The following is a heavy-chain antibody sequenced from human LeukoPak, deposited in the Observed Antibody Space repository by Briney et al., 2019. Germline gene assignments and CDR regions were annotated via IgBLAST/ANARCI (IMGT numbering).Heavy chain of an antibody. J-gene: IGHJ4*02. CDR3: ARAGRGGSFAGGDPWYFDS. V-gene: IGHV1-69*13. CDR2: IIPIFGTT. Sequence: SVRVSCKASGYTFTTYGISWVRQAPGQGLEWMGGIIPIFGTTNYVQKFQGRVTITADESTSTAYMGLSSLRSEDTAVYYCARAGRGGSFAGGDPWYFDSWGQGTLVTVSS. D-gene: IGHD2-15*01. CDR1: GYTFTTYG.